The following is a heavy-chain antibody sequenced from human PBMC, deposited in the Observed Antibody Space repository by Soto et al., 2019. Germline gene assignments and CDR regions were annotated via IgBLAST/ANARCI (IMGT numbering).Heavy chain of an antibody. CDR3: ARDLVVVAATTRSYYYYGMDV. V-gene: IGHV3-48*01. J-gene: IGHJ6*02. Sequence: GSLRLSCAASGFTFSAYSMSWVRQAPGKGLEWISYISSSTSTIYYADSVKGRFTISRDNAKSSLYLQMNSLRAEDTAVYYCARDLVVVAATTRSYYYYGMDVWGQGTTVTVS. D-gene: IGHD2-15*01. CDR1: GFTFSAYS. CDR2: ISSSTSTI.